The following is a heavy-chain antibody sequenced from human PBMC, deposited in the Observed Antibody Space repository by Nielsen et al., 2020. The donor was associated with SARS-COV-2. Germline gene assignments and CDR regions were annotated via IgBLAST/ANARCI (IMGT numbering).Heavy chain of an antibody. CDR3: ARHITATDAFDI. CDR1: GGSISSSNW. J-gene: IGHJ3*02. Sequence: SETLSLTCAVSGGSISSSNWWSWVRQPPGKGLEWIGEIYHSGSTNYNPSLKSRVTISADTSKNQFSLKLSSVTAADTAVYYCARHITATDAFDIWGQGTMVTVSS. CDR2: IYHSGST. V-gene: IGHV4-4*02. D-gene: IGHD2-21*01.